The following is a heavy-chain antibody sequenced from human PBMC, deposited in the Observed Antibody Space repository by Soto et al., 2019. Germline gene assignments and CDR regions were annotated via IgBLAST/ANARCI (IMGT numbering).Heavy chain of an antibody. V-gene: IGHV1-69*13. Sequence: GASVKVSCKASGGTFSSYAISWVRQAPGQGLEWMGGIIPIFGTANYAQKFQGRVTITADESTSTAYMELSSLRSEDTAVYCCARSYIRYDSSDALNDAFDIWGQGTMVT. CDR3: ARSYIRYDSSDALNDAFDI. D-gene: IGHD3-22*01. CDR2: IIPIFGTA. CDR1: GGTFSSYA. J-gene: IGHJ3*02.